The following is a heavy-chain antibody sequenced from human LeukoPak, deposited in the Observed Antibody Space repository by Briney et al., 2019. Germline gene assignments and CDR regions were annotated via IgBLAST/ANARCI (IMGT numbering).Heavy chain of an antibody. CDR3: ARDRGDSRPYWYFDL. CDR2: INHSGST. V-gene: IGHV4-34*01. D-gene: IGHD6-13*01. CDR1: GGSFSGYY. J-gene: IGHJ2*01. Sequence: SETLSLTCAVYGGSFSGYYWSWIRQPPGKGLEWIGEINHSGSTNYNPSLKSRVTISVDTSKNQFSLKLSSVTAADTAVYYCARDRGDSRPYWYFDLWGRGTLVTVSS.